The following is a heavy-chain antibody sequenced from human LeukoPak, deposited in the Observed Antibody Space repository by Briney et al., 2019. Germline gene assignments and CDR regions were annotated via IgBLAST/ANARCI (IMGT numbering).Heavy chain of an antibody. Sequence: SQTLSLTCAVSGGSISSGGYSWSWIWQPPGKGLEWIAYIYHSGSTYYNPSLKSRVTISIDRSMNQFSLKLSSVTAADTAVYYCARYYGDYRNWFDPWGQGILVTASS. J-gene: IGHJ5*02. CDR3: ARYYGDYRNWFDP. CDR1: GGSISSGGYS. D-gene: IGHD4-17*01. V-gene: IGHV4-30-2*01. CDR2: IYHSGST.